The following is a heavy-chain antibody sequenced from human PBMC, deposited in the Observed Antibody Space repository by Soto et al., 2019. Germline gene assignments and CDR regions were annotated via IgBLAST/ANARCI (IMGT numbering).Heavy chain of an antibody. V-gene: IGHV3-30-3*01. CDR1: GFTFSSYA. J-gene: IGHJ4*02. D-gene: IGHD4-17*01. CDR3: ARGEHDYGGNSGRGYFDY. Sequence: GGSLRLSCAASGFTFSSYAMHCVRQAPGKGLEWVAVISYDGSNKYYADSVKGRFTISRDNSKNTLYLQMNSLRAEDTAVYYCARGEHDYGGNSGRGYFDYWGQGTLVTVSS. CDR2: ISYDGSNK.